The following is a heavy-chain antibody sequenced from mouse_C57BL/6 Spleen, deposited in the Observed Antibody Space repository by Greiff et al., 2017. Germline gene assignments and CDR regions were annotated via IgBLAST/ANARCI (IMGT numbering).Heavy chain of an antibody. D-gene: IGHD1-1*01. V-gene: IGHV5-6*01. CDR1: GFTFSSYG. J-gene: IGHJ1*03. Sequence: EVNVVESGGDLVKPGGSLKLSCAASGFTFSSYGMSWVRQTPDKRLEWVATISSGGSYPSYPDSVKGRFTISRDNAKNTLYLQMSSLKSEDTAMYYGARHYGSSYWYFDVWGTGTTVTVSS. CDR3: ARHYGSSYWYFDV. CDR2: ISSGGSYP.